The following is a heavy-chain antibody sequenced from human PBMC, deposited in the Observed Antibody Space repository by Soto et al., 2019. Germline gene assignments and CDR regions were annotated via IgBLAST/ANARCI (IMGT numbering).Heavy chain of an antibody. CDR1: GYTFTSYG. CDR2: ISAYNGNT. J-gene: IGHJ4*02. CDR3: ARGNNYDFWSGYYLSPFDY. Sequence: ASVKVSCKASGYTFTSYGISWVRQAPGQGPEWMGWISAYNGNTNYAQKLQGRVTMTTDTSTSTAYMELRSLRSDDTAVYYCARGNNYDFWSGYYLSPFDYWGQGTLVTVSS. V-gene: IGHV1-18*04. D-gene: IGHD3-3*01.